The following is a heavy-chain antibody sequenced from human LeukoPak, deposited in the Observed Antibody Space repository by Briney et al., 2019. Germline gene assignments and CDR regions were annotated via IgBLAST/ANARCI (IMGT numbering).Heavy chain of an antibody. Sequence: SETLSLTCAVYGGSFSGYYWSWIRQPLGKGLEWIGEINHSGSTNYNPSLKSRVTISVDTSKNQFSLKLSSVTAADTAVYYCARLTSSGWYFRHGMDVWGQGTTVTVSS. J-gene: IGHJ6*02. CDR1: GGSFSGYY. V-gene: IGHV4-34*01. CDR2: INHSGST. CDR3: ARLTSSGWYFRHGMDV. D-gene: IGHD6-19*01.